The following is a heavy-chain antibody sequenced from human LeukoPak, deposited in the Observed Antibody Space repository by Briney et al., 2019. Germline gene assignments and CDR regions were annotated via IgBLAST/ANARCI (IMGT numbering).Heavy chain of an antibody. V-gene: IGHV3-23*01. CDR1: GFPFSSYD. D-gene: IGHD3-10*01. CDR3: AKPYYSYSGSYDY. J-gene: IGHJ4*02. Sequence: PGGSLRLSCGASGFPFSSYDMSWVRRAPGKGLEWVSVISASAVHIFYADSVKGRFTISRDNSKNTLYLQMNSLRAEDTAVYYCAKPYYSYSGSYDYWGQGTLVTVSS. CDR2: ISASAVHI.